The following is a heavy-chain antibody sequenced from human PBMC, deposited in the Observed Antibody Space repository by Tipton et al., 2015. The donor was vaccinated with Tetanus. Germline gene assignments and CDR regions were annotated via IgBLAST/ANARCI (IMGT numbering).Heavy chain of an antibody. V-gene: IGHV1-69*01. D-gene: IGHD2-2*01. J-gene: IGHJ6*02. CDR1: GGTFSNYA. CDR3: ARKWDIVAVSAANYYGLDV. CDR2: IIPIFGTA. Sequence: QCGAEVKKPGSSVKVSCKASGGTFSNYAISWVRQAPGQGLEWMGGIIPIFGTAKYAQKFQGRVTITADESTSTAYMELSSLRSEDTAVYYCARKWDIVAVSAANYYGLDVWGQGTTVTVSS.